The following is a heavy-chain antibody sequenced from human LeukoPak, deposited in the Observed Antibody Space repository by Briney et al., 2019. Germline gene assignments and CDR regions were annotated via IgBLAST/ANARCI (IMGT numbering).Heavy chain of an antibody. CDR1: GGSISSYY. V-gene: IGHV4-59*01. CDR3: ARARYFDWYAFDI. D-gene: IGHD3-9*01. J-gene: IGHJ3*02. CDR2: IYYSGST. Sequence: SETLSLTCTVSGGSISSYYWSWIRQPPGKGLEWIGYIYYSGSTNYNPSLKSRVTISVDTSKNQFSLKLSSVTAADTAVYYCARARYFDWYAFDIWGQGTMVTVSS.